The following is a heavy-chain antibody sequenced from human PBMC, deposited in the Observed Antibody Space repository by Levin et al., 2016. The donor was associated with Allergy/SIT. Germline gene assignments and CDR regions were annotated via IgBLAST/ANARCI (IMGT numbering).Heavy chain of an antibody. D-gene: IGHD3-9*01. CDR1: GYSFTSFA. J-gene: IGHJ4*02. CDR3: ARVHYDILTGYYMGYYFDY. CDR2: ISAHNGNT. V-gene: IGHV1-18*01. Sequence: ASVKVSCKASGYSFTSFAISWVRQAPGQGLEWMGWISAHNGNTNYAQKLQGRVTMTTDTSTSTAYMELRSLRSDDTAVYYCARVHYDILTGYYMGYYFDYWGQGTLVTVSS.